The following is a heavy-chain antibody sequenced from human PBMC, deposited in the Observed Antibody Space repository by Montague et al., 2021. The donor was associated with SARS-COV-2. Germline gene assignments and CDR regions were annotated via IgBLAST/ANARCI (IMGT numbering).Heavy chain of an antibody. CDR2: LDSAGNT. D-gene: IGHD2-8*02. Sequence: SETLSLTCTVSAGSLSSNSYYWGWLRQPPGMGLQWIGSLDSAGNTYYSPSLKSRVTLSLDTSKNQFSLTLSAVTAADTAVYYCARDEYNRYWYNYWGQGALVTVSS. J-gene: IGHJ4*02. CDR1: AGSLSSNSYY. CDR3: ARDEYNRYWYNY. V-gene: IGHV4-39*07.